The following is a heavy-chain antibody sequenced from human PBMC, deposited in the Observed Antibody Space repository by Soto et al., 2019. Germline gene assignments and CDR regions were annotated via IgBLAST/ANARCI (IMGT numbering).Heavy chain of an antibody. CDR3: AREPLRRRLGYSGYEYFDY. CDR1: GDSVSSNSAA. J-gene: IGHJ4*02. Sequence: PSQTLSLPCXISGDSVSSNSAAWNWIRQSPSRGLEWLGRTYYRSKWYNDYAVSVKSRITINPDTSKNQFSLQLNSVTPEDTAVYYCAREPLRRRLGYSGYEYFDYWGQGTLVTVSS. CDR2: TYYRSKWYN. D-gene: IGHD5-12*01. V-gene: IGHV6-1*01.